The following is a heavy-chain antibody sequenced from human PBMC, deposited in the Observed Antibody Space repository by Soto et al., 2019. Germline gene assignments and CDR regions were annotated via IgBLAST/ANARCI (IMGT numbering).Heavy chain of an antibody. D-gene: IGHD3-3*01. J-gene: IGHJ4*02. CDR2: IYPSDSDT. Sequence: PGESLKISCKGSGYNFAGYWIAWVRQMPGKGLELMGIIYPSDSDTRYRPSFQGQVTISADKSISSAYLQWSSLRASDTAMYYCARGGVYTRTFDYWGQGTPVTVSS. CDR1: GYNFAGYW. V-gene: IGHV5-51*01. CDR3: ARGGVYTRTFDY.